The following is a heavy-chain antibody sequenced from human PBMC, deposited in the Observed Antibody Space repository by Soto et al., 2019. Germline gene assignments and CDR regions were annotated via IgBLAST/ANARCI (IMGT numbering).Heavy chain of an antibody. CDR1: GASISSDY. D-gene: IGHD3-10*01. V-gene: IGHV4-59*01. Sequence: SETLSLTCSVSGASISSDYWSWIRQPPGKGLEWIGYIYYSGSTNYNPSLKSRVTISINTSKNQFSLNLSSVTAADTAVYYCASGGDYGRFDYWGRGTLVTVSS. J-gene: IGHJ4*02. CDR2: IYYSGST. CDR3: ASGGDYGRFDY.